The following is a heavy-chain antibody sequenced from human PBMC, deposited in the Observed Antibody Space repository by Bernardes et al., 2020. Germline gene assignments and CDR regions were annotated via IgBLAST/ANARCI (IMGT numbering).Heavy chain of an antibody. Sequence: GGSLRLSCAASGFTFDDYAMHWVRQAPGKGLEWVSGISWNSGSIGYADSVKGRFTISRDNAKNSLYLQMNSLRAEDTALYYCAKSGGLSGWDIYFDYWGQGTLVTVSS. CDR2: ISWNSGSI. D-gene: IGHD6-19*01. J-gene: IGHJ4*02. CDR1: GFTFDDYA. V-gene: IGHV3-9*01. CDR3: AKSGGLSGWDIYFDY.